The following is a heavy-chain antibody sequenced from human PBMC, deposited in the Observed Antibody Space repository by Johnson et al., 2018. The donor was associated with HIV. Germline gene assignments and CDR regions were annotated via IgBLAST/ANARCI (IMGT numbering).Heavy chain of an antibody. CDR1: GFTFNNYA. CDR3: ATLKGPRLHIAARRPDAFDI. Sequence: VHLVESGGGLVQPGGSPRLSCAASGFTFNNYAMSWVRQAPGKGLEWVSIISGGGGSTYYADSVRGRFTISRDNAKNSLYLQMNSLRAEDTAVYYCATLKGPRLHIAARRPDAFDIWGQGTMVTVSS. D-gene: IGHD6-6*01. J-gene: IGHJ3*02. V-gene: IGHV3-23*04. CDR2: ISGGGGST.